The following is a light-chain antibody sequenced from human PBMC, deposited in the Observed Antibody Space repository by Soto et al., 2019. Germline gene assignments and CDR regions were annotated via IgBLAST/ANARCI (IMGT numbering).Light chain of an antibody. CDR3: CSCGGSRAV. CDR2: EVS. CDR1: SSDVGSHNH. Sequence: QSALTQPASVSGSPGQSVTISCTGTSSDVGSHNHVSWYQQHPGQAPKLMIYEVSQRPSGVSARFSASKSGNTASLTISGLQAEDEADYCSCSCGGSRAVFGGGTQLTVL. V-gene: IGLV2-23*02. J-gene: IGLJ7*01.